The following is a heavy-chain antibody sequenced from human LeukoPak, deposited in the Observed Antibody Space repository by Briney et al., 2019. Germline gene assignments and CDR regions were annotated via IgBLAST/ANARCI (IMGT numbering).Heavy chain of an antibody. CDR3: ARDSYDFWSGRPLHYYYYMDV. CDR2: IGGSGSYI. Sequence: GGSPRLSCVASGVRFSTDSMKWVRQAPGKGLEWVSSIGGSGSYIYYADSVKGRFTISRDNAKNSLFLQMNSLRAEDTAVYYCARDSYDFWSGRPLHYYYYMDVWGKGTTVTVSS. J-gene: IGHJ6*03. CDR1: GVRFSTDS. V-gene: IGHV3-21*01. D-gene: IGHD3-3*01.